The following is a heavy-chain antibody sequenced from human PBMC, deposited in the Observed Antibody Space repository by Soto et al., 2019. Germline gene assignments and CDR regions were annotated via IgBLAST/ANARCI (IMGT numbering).Heavy chain of an antibody. J-gene: IGHJ4*02. Sequence: EVHLVESGGALVQPGGSLRLSCAASGFTVSNFYTSWVRQAPGKGLEWVSVIDSGGNTNYADSVRARFTISRDNSKNLVYLQMNILRVEDTAVYYCARDGSARPEEYWGQGTLVTVSS. CDR1: GFTVSNFY. CDR2: IDSGGNT. V-gene: IGHV3-66*01. D-gene: IGHD3-10*01. CDR3: ARDGSARPEEY.